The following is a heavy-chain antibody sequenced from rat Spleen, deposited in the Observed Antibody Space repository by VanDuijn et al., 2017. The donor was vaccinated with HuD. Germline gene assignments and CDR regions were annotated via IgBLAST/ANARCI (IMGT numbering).Heavy chain of an antibody. V-gene: IGHV5-7*01. J-gene: IGHJ2*01. CDR3: STGVYPGNFDY. Sequence: EVKLVDSGGGLVQPGRSLKLSCAASGFTFDDYGMAWVRQAPKNGLEWVASISWDGSSTYYVDNVKGRFTISRDNAKNVLYLQMNNLRSEDTAIYYCSTGVYPGNFDYWGQGVMVTVSS. D-gene: IGHD1-4*01. CDR2: ISWDGSST. CDR1: GFTFDDYG.